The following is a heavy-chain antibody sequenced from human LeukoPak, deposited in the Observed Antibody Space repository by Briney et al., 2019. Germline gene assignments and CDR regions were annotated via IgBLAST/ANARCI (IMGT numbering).Heavy chain of an antibody. D-gene: IGHD3-9*01. Sequence: SETLSLTCSVSGGSISSGPYYWGWIRQPAGKGLEWIGRIYPSGATNYTPSLKSRVTISIDTSATQFSLKLNSVTAADPAVYFCARWNNDVLTGYYDSFDYWGQGILVTVSS. CDR3: ARWNNDVLTGYYDSFDY. CDR2: IYPSGAT. CDR1: GGSISSGPYY. J-gene: IGHJ4*02. V-gene: IGHV4-61*02.